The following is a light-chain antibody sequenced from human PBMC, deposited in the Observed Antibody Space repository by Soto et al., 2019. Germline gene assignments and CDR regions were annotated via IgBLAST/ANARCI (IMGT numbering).Light chain of an antibody. CDR1: QSISSY. Sequence: DIQMTQSPSSLSASVGDRVTITCRASQSISSYLNWYQQKPGKAPKLLIYAASSLHSGAPSRFTGSGSGTDFTLTISSLQPEDFATYYCQQSSTTPRTFGQGTKVEI. J-gene: IGKJ2*01. V-gene: IGKV1-39*01. CDR3: QQSSTTPRT. CDR2: AAS.